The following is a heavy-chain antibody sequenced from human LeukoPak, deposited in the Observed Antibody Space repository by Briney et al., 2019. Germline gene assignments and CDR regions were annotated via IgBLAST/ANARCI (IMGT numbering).Heavy chain of an antibody. CDR1: GYTLTELS. Sequence: GASVKVSCKVSGYTLTELSMHWVRQAPGKGLEWMGGFDPEDGETIYAQKFQGRVTMTEDTSTDTAFMELRSLRSEDTAVYYCATAFALKYDILTGFYYWGQGTLVTVSS. D-gene: IGHD3-9*01. J-gene: IGHJ4*02. CDR3: ATAFALKYDILTGFYY. V-gene: IGHV1-24*01. CDR2: FDPEDGET.